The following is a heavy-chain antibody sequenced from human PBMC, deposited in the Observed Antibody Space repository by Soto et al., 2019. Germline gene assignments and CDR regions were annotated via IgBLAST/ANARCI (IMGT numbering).Heavy chain of an antibody. CDR2: ISSANT. Sequence: ASVKVSCKASGYTFTSYAMHWVRQAPGQGLEWMGWISSANTKYPQKFQGRLTITRDTSATTAYMELSSLRSEDTAVYYCARYSGAFSLDYWGQGTLVTVSS. CDR1: GYTFTSYA. D-gene: IGHD2-21*01. V-gene: IGHV1-3*01. J-gene: IGHJ4*02. CDR3: ARYSGAFSLDY.